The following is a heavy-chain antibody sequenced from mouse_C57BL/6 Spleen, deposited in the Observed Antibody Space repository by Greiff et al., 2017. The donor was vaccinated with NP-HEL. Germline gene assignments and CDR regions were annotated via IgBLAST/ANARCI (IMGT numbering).Heavy chain of an antibody. CDR3: ARGSPYYAMDY. Sequence: VQLQQPGAELVKPGASVKMSCKASGYTFTSYWITWVKQRPGQGLEWIGDIYPGSGGTNYNEKFKSKATLTVDTSSSTAYMQLSSLTSEDSAVYYCARGSPYYAMDYWGQGTSVTVSS. V-gene: IGHV1-55*01. J-gene: IGHJ4*01. CDR1: GYTFTSYW. CDR2: IYPGSGGT.